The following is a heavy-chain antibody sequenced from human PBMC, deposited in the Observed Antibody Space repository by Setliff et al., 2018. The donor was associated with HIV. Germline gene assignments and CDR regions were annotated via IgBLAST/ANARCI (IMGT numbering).Heavy chain of an antibody. J-gene: IGHJ2*01. CDR1: GGSFIGYY. CDR3: ARGHRYNWKGYWYFDL. D-gene: IGHD1-20*01. V-gene: IGHV4-34*01. CDR2: INHSGST. Sequence: LSLTCAVYGGSFIGYYWSWIRQPPGKGLEWIGEINHSGSTNYNPSLESRVTISLDTSKNQFSLKVRSVTAADTAVYYCARGHRYNWKGYWYFDLWGRGTLVAVSS.